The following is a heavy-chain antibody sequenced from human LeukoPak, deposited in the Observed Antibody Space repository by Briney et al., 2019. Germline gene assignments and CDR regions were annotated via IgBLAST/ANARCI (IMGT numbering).Heavy chain of an antibody. Sequence: GSSVKVSCKASGGTLSSYAISWVRQAPGQGLEWMGGIIPIFGTANYAQKFQGRVTITTDESTSTAYMELSSLRSEDTAVYYCARRGTTIHSYHFDYWGQGTLVTVSS. CDR2: IIPIFGTA. CDR3: ARRGTTIHSYHFDY. V-gene: IGHV1-69*05. J-gene: IGHJ4*02. CDR1: GGTLSSYA. D-gene: IGHD1-7*01.